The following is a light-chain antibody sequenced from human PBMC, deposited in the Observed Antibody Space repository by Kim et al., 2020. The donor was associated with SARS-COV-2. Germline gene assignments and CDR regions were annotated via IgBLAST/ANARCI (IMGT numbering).Light chain of an antibody. V-gene: IGKV1-8*01. J-gene: IGKJ4*01. Sequence: ASTGDRVTITCRASQGISSYLAWYQQKPGKAPKLRIYAASTLQSGVPSRFSGSGSGTDFTLTISCLQSEDFATYYWQQYYSYPRTFGGGTKGDIK. CDR3: QQYYSYPRT. CDR2: AAS. CDR1: QGISSY.